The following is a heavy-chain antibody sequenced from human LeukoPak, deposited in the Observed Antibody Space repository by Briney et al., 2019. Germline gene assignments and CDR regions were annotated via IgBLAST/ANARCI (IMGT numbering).Heavy chain of an antibody. Sequence: PGGSLRLSCAASGFTFSSYEMNWVRQAPGKGREWVSYISGIGSTIYYADSVKGRFTISRDNAKNSLYLQMNSLRAEDTAVYYCAELGITMIGGVWGKGTTVTISS. J-gene: IGHJ6*04. CDR2: ISGIGSTI. V-gene: IGHV3-48*03. CDR3: AELGITMIGGV. D-gene: IGHD3-10*02. CDR1: GFTFSSYE.